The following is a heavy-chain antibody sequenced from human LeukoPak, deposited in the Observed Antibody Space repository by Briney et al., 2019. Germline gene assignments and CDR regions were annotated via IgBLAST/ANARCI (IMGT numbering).Heavy chain of an antibody. J-gene: IGHJ4*02. CDR3: WAIVTTIKLDF. CDR2: IYYSGST. Sequence: SETLSLTCTVSGGSISSTSYFWGWIRQPPGKGLEWIGSIYYSGSTYYDPSLKNRVTISVDTSKNQFSLKLSSVTAADTAVYYCWAIVTTIKLDFWGQGTLVTVSS. V-gene: IGHV4-39*01. D-gene: IGHD5-12*01. CDR1: GGSISSTSYF.